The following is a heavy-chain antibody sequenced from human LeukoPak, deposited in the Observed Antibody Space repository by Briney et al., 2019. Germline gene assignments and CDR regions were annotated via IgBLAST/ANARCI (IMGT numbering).Heavy chain of an antibody. D-gene: IGHD3-9*01. CDR1: GFTSSDYY. CDR2: ISSYTSYT. CDR3: ARATHYDILTGCTDFDY. J-gene: IGHJ4*02. Sequence: PGGSLRLSCAASGFTSSDYYMSWIRQAPGKGLEWVSYISSYTSYTNYADSVKGRFTISRDNAKNSLYLQMNSLRAEDTAVYYCARATHYDILTGCTDFDYWGQGTLVTVSS. V-gene: IGHV3-11*06.